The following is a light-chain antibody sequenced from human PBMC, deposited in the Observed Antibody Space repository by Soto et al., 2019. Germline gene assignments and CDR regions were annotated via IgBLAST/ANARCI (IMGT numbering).Light chain of an antibody. Sequence: QSALTQPPSASGSPGQSVTISCTGTSSDVGGSNYVSWYQQHPGKAPKLMIYEVSERPSGVPDRFSGSKSGNTASLTVSGLQAEDEADYYCSSYAGTNNYVFXTGTK. CDR2: EVS. CDR1: SSDVGGSNY. V-gene: IGLV2-8*01. CDR3: SSYAGTNNYV. J-gene: IGLJ1*01.